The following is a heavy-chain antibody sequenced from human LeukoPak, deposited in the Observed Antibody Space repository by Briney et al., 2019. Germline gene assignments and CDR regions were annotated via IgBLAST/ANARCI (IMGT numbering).Heavy chain of an antibody. CDR1: GFPFSNYS. J-gene: IGHJ3*02. CDR2: ITSYSSTI. Sequence: PGGSQRLSCAASGFPFSNYSMNWVRQAPGRGLEWVSYITSYSSTIYYADSVKGRFTISRDNAENSLYLQMNSLRAEDTAVYYCARRSVARDAFDIWGQGTMVTGSS. CDR3: ARRSVARDAFDI. D-gene: IGHD2-15*01. V-gene: IGHV3-48*01.